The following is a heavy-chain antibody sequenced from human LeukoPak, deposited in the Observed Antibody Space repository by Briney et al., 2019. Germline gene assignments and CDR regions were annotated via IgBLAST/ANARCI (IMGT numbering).Heavy chain of an antibody. Sequence: SSETLSLTCTVSGGSTSSSSYYWGWIRQPPGKGLEWIGSIYYSGSTYYNPSLKSRVTISVDTSKNQFSLKLSSVTAADTAVYYCARHEAGDIVVVPALPYYMDVWGKGTTVTVSS. J-gene: IGHJ6*03. D-gene: IGHD2-2*01. V-gene: IGHV4-39*01. CDR1: GGSTSSSSYY. CDR2: IYYSGST. CDR3: ARHEAGDIVVVPALPYYMDV.